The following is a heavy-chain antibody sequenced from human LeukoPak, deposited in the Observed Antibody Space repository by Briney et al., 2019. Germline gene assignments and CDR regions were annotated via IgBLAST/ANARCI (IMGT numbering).Heavy chain of an antibody. J-gene: IGHJ4*02. CDR3: ARALGGYGHFDY. D-gene: IGHD5-12*01. V-gene: IGHV3-74*01. CDR1: GFTFSNYW. CDR2: INGDGSDT. Sequence: PGGSLRLSSAASGFTFSNYWMHWVRQAPGKGLVCVSRINGDGSDTNYADSVRGRFTISRDNAKNTLSLQMNSLRAEDTAVYYCARALGGYGHFDYWGQGTLVTVSS.